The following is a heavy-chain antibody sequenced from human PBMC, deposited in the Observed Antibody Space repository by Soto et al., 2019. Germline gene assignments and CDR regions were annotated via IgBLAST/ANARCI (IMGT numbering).Heavy chain of an antibody. V-gene: IGHV2-5*02. CDR1: GFSLTTDRVG. D-gene: IGHD1-26*01. Sequence: QITLKESGPTLVKPTQTLTLTCTFSGFSLTTDRVGVGWIRQPPGEALEWLAVIYWDDSKTYRPSLESRLPIPNATSKNQVALTMTNMHSLDTATYYCAHAYGGRSLYWGQGTLVTVSS. CDR3: AHAYGGRSLY. J-gene: IGHJ4*02. CDR2: IYWDDSK.